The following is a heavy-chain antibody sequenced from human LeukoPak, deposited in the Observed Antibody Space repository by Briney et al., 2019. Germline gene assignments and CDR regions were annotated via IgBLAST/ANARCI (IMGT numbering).Heavy chain of an antibody. V-gene: IGHV3-23*01. CDR2: ISGSGGST. CDR1: GFXFSSYG. J-gene: IGHJ4*02. Sequence: GGSLRLSCAASGFXFSSYGIHWVRQAPGKGPEWVSGISGSGGSTNHADSVKGRFSISRDNSKNTLYLQMNSLRAEDTAVYYCAKRDIVTTAYYFDYWGQGTLVTVSS. D-gene: IGHD5-12*01. CDR3: AKRDIVTTAYYFDY.